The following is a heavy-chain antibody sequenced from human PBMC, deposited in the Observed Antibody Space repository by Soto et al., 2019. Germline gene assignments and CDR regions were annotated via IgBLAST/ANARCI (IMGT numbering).Heavy chain of an antibody. CDR2: ISSSSSSI. V-gene: IGHV3-21*01. D-gene: IGHD3-3*01. Sequence: EVELVESGGGLVKPGGSLRLSCAASGFTFRNYSMNWVRQAPGKGLEWVSSISSSSSSIYYADSVKGRFTISRDNAKNSLYLQMNSMRAEDTAVYYCARDLYYDFWSGHPPYYYGMDVWGQGTTVTVSS. J-gene: IGHJ6*02. CDR1: GFTFRNYS. CDR3: ARDLYYDFWSGHPPYYYGMDV.